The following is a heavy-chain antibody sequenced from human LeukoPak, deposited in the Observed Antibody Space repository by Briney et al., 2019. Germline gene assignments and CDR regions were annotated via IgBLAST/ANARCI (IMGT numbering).Heavy chain of an antibody. Sequence: GGSLRLSCAASGFTVSGNFMSWVRQAPGKGLEWVSVIYSDGRTYYAESVKGRYTVSRDNSRNMVYLQVNSLRVEDTAVYYCAILPGYWGQGTLVTVSS. CDR1: GFTVSGNF. CDR2: IYSDGRT. V-gene: IGHV3-53*01. CDR3: AILPGY. J-gene: IGHJ4*02.